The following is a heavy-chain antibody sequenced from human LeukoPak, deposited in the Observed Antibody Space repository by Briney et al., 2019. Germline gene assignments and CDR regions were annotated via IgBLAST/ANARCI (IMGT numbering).Heavy chain of an antibody. V-gene: IGHV4-34*01. D-gene: IGHD6-19*01. CDR1: GGSFSGYY. CDR3: ARLGSGYPTPDY. CDR2: LYFSGNP. J-gene: IGHJ4*02. Sequence: PSETLSLTCAVYGGSFSGYYWSWIRQPPGMRLEWIGNLYFSGNPYYNPSLNSRVTISVDTSKNQFSLKMRSVTAADTAVYYCARLGSGYPTPDYWGQGTLVTVSS.